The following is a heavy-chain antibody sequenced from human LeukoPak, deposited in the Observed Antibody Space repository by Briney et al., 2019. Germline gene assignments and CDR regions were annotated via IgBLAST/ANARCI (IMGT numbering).Heavy chain of an antibody. J-gene: IGHJ4*02. V-gene: IGHV1-2*02. CDR2: INPNSGGT. Sequence: ASVKVSCKASGYTFTGYYMHWVRQAPGQGLEWMGWINPNSGGTNYAQKFQGRVTMTRDTSISTAYMELSRLRSDDTAVYYCAGGVLWFGEFTHFDYWGQGTLVTVSS. CDR1: GYTFTGYY. D-gene: IGHD3-10*01. CDR3: AGGVLWFGEFTHFDY.